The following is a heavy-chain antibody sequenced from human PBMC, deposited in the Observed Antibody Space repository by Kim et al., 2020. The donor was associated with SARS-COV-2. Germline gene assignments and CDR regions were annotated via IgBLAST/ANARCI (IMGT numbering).Heavy chain of an antibody. V-gene: IGHV3-7*03. CDR1: AFTFSSYW. J-gene: IGHJ6*02. Sequence: GGSLRLSCAASAFTFSSYWMSWVRQAPGKGLEWVANIKQDGSERSYVDSVKGRFTISRDNAKNSLYLQMNSLRAEDTAVYYCARWSYYLYYSGMDVWGQGTTVTFSS. CDR3: ARWSYYLYYSGMDV. CDR2: IKQDGSER. D-gene: IGHD3-10*01.